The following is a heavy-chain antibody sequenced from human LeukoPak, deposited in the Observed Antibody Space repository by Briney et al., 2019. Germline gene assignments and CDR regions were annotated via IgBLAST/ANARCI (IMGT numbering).Heavy chain of an antibody. CDR1: GFTFSSYG. D-gene: IGHD2-15*01. CDR3: ASPGYCSGGSCRKPFDY. CDR2: INHSGST. Sequence: GSLRLSCAASGFTFSSYGMHWVRQPPGKGLEWIGEINHSGSTNYNPSLKSRVTISVDTSKNQFSLKLSSVTAADTAVYYCASPGYCSGGSCRKPFDYWGQGTLVTVSS. J-gene: IGHJ4*02. V-gene: IGHV4-34*01.